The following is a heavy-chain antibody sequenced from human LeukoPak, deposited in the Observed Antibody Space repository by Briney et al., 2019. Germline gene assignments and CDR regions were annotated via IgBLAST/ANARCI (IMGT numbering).Heavy chain of an antibody. CDR2: INPNSGGT. D-gene: IGHD5-12*01. V-gene: IGHV1-2*02. CDR1: GYTFTGYY. CDR3: ARGRKVATINWLDY. Sequence: ASVTVSCKASGYTFTGYYMHWVRQAPGQGLVWMGWINPNSGGTNYAQKFQGRVTMTRDTSISTAYMELSRLRSDDTAVYYCARGRKVATINWLDYWGQGTLVTVSS. J-gene: IGHJ4*02.